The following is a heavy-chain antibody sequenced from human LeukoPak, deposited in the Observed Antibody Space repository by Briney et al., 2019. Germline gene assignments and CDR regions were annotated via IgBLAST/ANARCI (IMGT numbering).Heavy chain of an antibody. CDR2: ISWSSGSI. CDR3: AKDMRYDSSGHFDY. J-gene: IGHJ4*02. CDR1: GFTFDDYA. V-gene: IGHV3-9*01. D-gene: IGHD3-22*01. Sequence: GGSLRLSCAASGFTFDDYAMHWVRQAPGKGLEWVSGISWSSGSIGYADSVKGRFTISRDNARNSLYLQMNSLRAEDTALYYCAKDMRYDSSGHFDYWGQGTLVTVSS.